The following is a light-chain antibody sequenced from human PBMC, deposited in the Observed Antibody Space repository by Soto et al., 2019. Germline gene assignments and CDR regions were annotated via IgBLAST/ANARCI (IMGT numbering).Light chain of an antibody. V-gene: IGKV3-15*01. CDR2: GAS. CDR3: QQYYNWPPWT. Sequence: EIVMTQSPATLSVSPGERATLSCRASQSVSSNLAWYQQKPGQAPRLLIYGASTRATGIPARFSGSGSWTEFTLTISSLQSEDFAVYYCQQYYNWPPWTFGQGTKVEIK. CDR1: QSVSSN. J-gene: IGKJ1*01.